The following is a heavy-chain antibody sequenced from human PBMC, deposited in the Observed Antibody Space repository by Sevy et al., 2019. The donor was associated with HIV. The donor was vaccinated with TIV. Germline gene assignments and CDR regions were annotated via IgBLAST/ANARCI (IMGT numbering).Heavy chain of an antibody. Sequence: GGSLRLSCAASGFTFSSYSINWVRQAPGKGLEWVSSISSSSNFIYYADSVKGRFTISSNNAKNSLYLQMHSLRAEDTAVYYCARGEYCSSTTCSYFDYWGQGTLVTVSS. D-gene: IGHD2-2*01. J-gene: IGHJ4*02. CDR1: GFTFSSYS. V-gene: IGHV3-21*01. CDR2: ISSSSNFI. CDR3: ARGEYCSSTTCSYFDY.